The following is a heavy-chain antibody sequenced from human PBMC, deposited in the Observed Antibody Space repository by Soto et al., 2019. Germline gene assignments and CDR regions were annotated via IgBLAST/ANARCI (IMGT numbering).Heavy chain of an antibody. D-gene: IGHD3-22*01. CDR2: IWYDGSNK. V-gene: IGHV3-33*01. J-gene: IGHJ6*02. Sequence: GGSLRLSCAASGFTFSSYGMHWVRQAPGKGLEWVAVIWYDGSNKYYADSVKGRFTISRDNSKNTPYLQMNSLRAEDTAVYYCARGVGYYDSSGYYSYYYYGMDVWGQGTTVTVSS. CDR3: ARGVGYYDSSGYYSYYYYGMDV. CDR1: GFTFSSYG.